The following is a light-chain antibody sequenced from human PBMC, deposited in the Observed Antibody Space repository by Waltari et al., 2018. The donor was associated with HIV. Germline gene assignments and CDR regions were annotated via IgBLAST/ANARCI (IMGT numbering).Light chain of an antibody. CDR2: SDI. CDR3: QSYDSSLRASV. V-gene: IGLV1-40*01. Sequence: QSALTQPPSVSGAPGQRVPISCTGNRSNIGAGYFVHWYQHLPGTAPKLLVYSDINRPSGVPDRCAGSKSGTSASLVITGLQAEDEADYYCQSYDSSLRASVFGGGTKLTVL. J-gene: IGLJ2*01. CDR1: RSNIGAGYF.